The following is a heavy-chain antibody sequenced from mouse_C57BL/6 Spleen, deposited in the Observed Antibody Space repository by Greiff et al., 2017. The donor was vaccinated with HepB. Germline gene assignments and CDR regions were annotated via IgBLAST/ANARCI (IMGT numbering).Heavy chain of an antibody. J-gene: IGHJ4*01. CDR3: ARGIYYDYLYYAMDY. D-gene: IGHD2-4*01. CDR1: GYTFTSYW. Sequence: QVQLQQPGAELVKPGASVKMSCKASGYTFTSYWITWVKQRPGQGLEWIGDIYPGSGSTNYNEKFKSKATLTVDTSSSTAYMQLSSLTSEDSAVYYCARGIYYDYLYYAMDYWGQGTSVTVSS. CDR2: IYPGSGST. V-gene: IGHV1-55*01.